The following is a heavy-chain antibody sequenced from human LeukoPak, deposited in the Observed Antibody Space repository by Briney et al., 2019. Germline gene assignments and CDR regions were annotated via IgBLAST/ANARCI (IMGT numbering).Heavy chain of an antibody. CDR2: INPNSGGT. CDR1: GDTLSELT. J-gene: IGHJ4*02. V-gene: IGHV1-2*02. CDR3: ARATYYYGSGRSGIDY. D-gene: IGHD3-10*01. Sequence: ASVKVSCKVSGDTLSELTMHWVRQAPGQGLEWMGWINPNSGGTNYAQKFQGRVTMTRDTSISTAYMELSRLRSDDTAVYYCARATYYYGSGRSGIDYWGQGTLVTVSS.